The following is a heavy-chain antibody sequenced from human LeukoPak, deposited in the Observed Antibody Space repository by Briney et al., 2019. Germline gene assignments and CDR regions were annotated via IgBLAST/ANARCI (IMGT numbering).Heavy chain of an antibody. D-gene: IGHD2-2*01. J-gene: IGHJ4*02. CDR1: GYTFTGYY. Sequence: ASVKVSCKASGYTFTGYYMHWVRQAPGQGLEWMGRINPNSGGTNYAQKFQGRVTMTRDTSISTAYMELSRLRSDDTAVYYCARLGYCSSTSCYSRPFDYWGQGTLVTVSS. CDR3: ARLGYCSSTSCYSRPFDY. CDR2: INPNSGGT. V-gene: IGHV1-2*06.